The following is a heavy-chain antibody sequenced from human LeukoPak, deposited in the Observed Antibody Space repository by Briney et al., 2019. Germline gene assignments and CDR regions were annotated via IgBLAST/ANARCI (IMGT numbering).Heavy chain of an antibody. D-gene: IGHD2-15*01. CDR3: AKYQDGIYYCYYGMDD. CDR2: ISYDGSNK. Sequence: GGSLRLPCAASGFTFSTYGMHWVRQAPGKGLEWVAVISYDGSNKYYADSVKGRFTISRDNSKNTLYLLMNSLRAEDTAVYYCAKYQDGIYYCYYGMDDWGQGTMVTVSS. CDR1: GFTFSTYG. J-gene: IGHJ6*02. V-gene: IGHV3-30*18.